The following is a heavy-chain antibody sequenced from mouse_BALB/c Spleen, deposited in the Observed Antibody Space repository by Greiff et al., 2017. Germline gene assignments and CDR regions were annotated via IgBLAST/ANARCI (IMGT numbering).Heavy chain of an antibody. D-gene: IGHD1-1*01. V-gene: IGHV3-2*02. CDR1: GYSITSDYA. J-gene: IGHJ4*01. Sequence: VQLQQSGPGLVKPSQSLSLTCTVTGYSITSDYAWNWIRQFPGNKLEWMGYISYSGSTSYNPSLKSRISITRDTSKNQFFLQLNSVTTEDTATYYCAIFNYGSSYNYAMDYWGQGTSVTVSS. CDR2: ISYSGST. CDR3: AIFNYGSSYNYAMDY.